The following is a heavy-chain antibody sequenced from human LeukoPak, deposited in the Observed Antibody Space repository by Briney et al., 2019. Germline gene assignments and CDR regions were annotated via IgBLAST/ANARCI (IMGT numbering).Heavy chain of an antibody. V-gene: IGHV3-9*01. CDR2: ISWNSGSI. CDR3: VRDPSYGSSWYYYMDV. J-gene: IGHJ6*03. Sequence: GGSLRLSCAASGFTFDDYAMHWVRQAPGKGLEWVSGISWNSGSIGYADSVKGRFTISRDNAKNSLYLQMDSLRVEDTAVYYCVRDPSYGSSWYYYMDVWGKGTTVTVSS. CDR1: GFTFDDYA. D-gene: IGHD6-13*01.